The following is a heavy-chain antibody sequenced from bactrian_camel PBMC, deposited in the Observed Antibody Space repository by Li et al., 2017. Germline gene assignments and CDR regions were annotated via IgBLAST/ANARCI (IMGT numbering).Heavy chain of an antibody. CDR2: ISNGGGAT. J-gene: IGHJ4*01. CDR1: GFTFSRYA. D-gene: IGHD5*01. CDR3: AKAAQYTALWGTSP. Sequence: VQLVESGGGLVQPGGSLRLSCAASGFTFSRYAMSWVRQAPGKGLEWVSTISNGGGATYYSVSVKGRFTIARDNAKNTLYLQLNSLKTEDTAMYYCAKAAQYTALWGTSPRGQGTQVTVS. V-gene: IGHV3S31*01.